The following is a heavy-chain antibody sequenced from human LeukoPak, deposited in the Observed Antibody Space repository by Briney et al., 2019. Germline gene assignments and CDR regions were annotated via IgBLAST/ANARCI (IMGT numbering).Heavy chain of an antibody. Sequence: ASVKVSCKASGYTFTSYGISWVRQAPGQGLEWMGWISAYNGNTNYAQKLQGRVTMTTDTSTSTAYMELRSLRSDDTAVYYCARGRPTRLGYIDAFDIWGQGTMVTVSS. CDR3: ARGRPTRLGYIDAFDI. V-gene: IGHV1-18*01. CDR2: ISAYNGNT. CDR1: GYTFTSYG. D-gene: IGHD5-18*01. J-gene: IGHJ3*02.